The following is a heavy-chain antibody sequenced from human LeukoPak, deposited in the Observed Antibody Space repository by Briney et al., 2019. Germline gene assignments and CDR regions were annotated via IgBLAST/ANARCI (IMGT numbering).Heavy chain of an antibody. Sequence: GGSLRLSCAASGFTFSSYAMSWVRHAPGGGLEWVSAISGSGGSKYYADSVKGRFTISRDNSKTTLYLQMNSLRAEDMAVYYCAKGELFGYCSSTSCYADPRCFDYWGQGTLVTVSS. V-gene: IGHV3-23*01. J-gene: IGHJ4*02. D-gene: IGHD2-2*03. CDR3: AKGELFGYCSSTSCYADPRCFDY. CDR1: GFTFSSYA. CDR2: ISGSGGSK.